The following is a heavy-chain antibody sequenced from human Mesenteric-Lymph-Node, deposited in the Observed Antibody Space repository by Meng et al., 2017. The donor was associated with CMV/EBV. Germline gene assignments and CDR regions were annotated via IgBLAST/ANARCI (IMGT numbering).Heavy chain of an antibody. Sequence: ASVKVSCKASGYTFNSYPITWVRQPPGQGLEWVAWINPYTGETGSAQRSQGRVSVTTDTSTSTGYMEMGSLKSDDTAVYYCARSPIYSETYYGFDYWGQGTLVTVSS. J-gene: IGHJ4*02. CDR3: ARSPIYSETYYGFDY. CDR1: GYTFNSYP. V-gene: IGHV1-18*01. CDR2: INPYTGET. D-gene: IGHD1-26*01.